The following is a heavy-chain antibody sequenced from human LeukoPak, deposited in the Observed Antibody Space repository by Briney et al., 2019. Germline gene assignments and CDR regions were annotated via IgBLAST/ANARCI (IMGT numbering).Heavy chain of an antibody. V-gene: IGHV1-18*01. CDR3: ARDNSVGDNAWWFDP. D-gene: IGHD1-26*01. J-gene: IGHJ5*02. CDR2: ISTYDDNI. Sequence: ASVKVSCKASGYTFTTYGLSWVRQAPGQGLEWLGWISTYDDNIKYAQSLQGRLTLTIDTSTSTAYMELRSLTSDDTAVYYCARDNSVGDNAWWFDPWGQGTLVTVSS. CDR1: GYTFTTYG.